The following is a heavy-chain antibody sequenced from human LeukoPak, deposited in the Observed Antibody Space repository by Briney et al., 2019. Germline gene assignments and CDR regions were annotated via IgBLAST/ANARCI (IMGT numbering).Heavy chain of an antibody. V-gene: IGHV3-48*04. J-gene: IGHJ6*03. CDR2: ISSSGSTI. CDR3: ARDRPRHGPYYYYYYMDV. CDR1: GFTFSSYG. Sequence: GGSLRLSCAASGFTFSSYGMHWIRQAPGKGLEWVSYISSSGSTIYYADSVKGRFTISRDNAKNSLYLQMNSLRAEDTAVYYCARDRPRHGPYYYYYYMDVWGKGTTVTVSS.